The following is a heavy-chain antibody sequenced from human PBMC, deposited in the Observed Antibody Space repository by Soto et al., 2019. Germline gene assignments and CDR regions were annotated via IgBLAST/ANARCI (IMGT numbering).Heavy chain of an antibody. CDR1: GFSFDYFG. D-gene: IGHD6-19*01. J-gene: IGHJ4*02. Sequence: EVQLVESGGGLVKSGGSLTLSCEASGFSFDYFGMTWVRQAPGKGLEWVSFISSSASYIYYADSVKGRFTVPRDNAKQSLNLQMDSLRAEDTAVYYCARSRSHWLASDSWGQGTLVTVSA. V-gene: IGHV3-21*01. CDR3: ARSRSHWLASDS. CDR2: ISSSASYI.